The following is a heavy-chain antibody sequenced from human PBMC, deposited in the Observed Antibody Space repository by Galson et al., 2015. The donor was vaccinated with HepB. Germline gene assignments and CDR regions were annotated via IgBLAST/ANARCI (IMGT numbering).Heavy chain of an antibody. CDR2: ISSSGSTI. CDR3: ARDAKRHYESSGYYVPDAFDI. J-gene: IGHJ3*02. Sequence: SLRLSCAASGFTFSDYYMSWIRQAPGKGLEWVSYISSSGSTIYYADSVKGRFSISRDNIKNSLYLQMNSLRAEDTAVYYCARDAKRHYESSGYYVPDAFDIWGQGAMVTVSS. D-gene: IGHD3-22*01. CDR1: GFTFSDYY. V-gene: IGHV3-11*01.